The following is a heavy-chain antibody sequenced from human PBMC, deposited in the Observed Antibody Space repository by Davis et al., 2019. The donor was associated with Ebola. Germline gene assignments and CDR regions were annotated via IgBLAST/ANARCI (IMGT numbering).Heavy chain of an antibody. CDR3: ARVGNYAGSYYYYYGMDV. Sequence: GESLKISCAASGFTFSSYWMHWVRQAPGKGLVWVSRINSDGSSTSYADSVKGRFTISRDNAKNTLYLQMNSLRAEDTAVYYCARVGNYAGSYYYYYGMDVWGQGTTVTVSS. D-gene: IGHD4-11*01. CDR1: GFTFSSYW. J-gene: IGHJ6*02. V-gene: IGHV3-74*01. CDR2: INSDGSST.